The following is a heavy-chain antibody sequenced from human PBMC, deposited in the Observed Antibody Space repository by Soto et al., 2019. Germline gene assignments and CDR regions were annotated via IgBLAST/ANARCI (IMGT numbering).Heavy chain of an antibody. CDR2: INAGNGNT. V-gene: IGHV1-3*01. CDR3: GKYGNQGYCSSGNCFSFIDF. Sequence: GASVKVSCKASGYTFTSYAMHWVRQAPGQRLEWMGWINAGNGNTKYSQKFQGRVTITRDTSASTAYMELSSLRSEDTAVYYCGKYGNQGYCSSGNCFSFIDFWGQGTLVIVSS. D-gene: IGHD2-15*01. CDR1: GYTFTSYA. J-gene: IGHJ4*02.